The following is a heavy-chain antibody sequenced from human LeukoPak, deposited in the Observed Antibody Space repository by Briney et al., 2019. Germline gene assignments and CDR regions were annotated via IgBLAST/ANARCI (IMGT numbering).Heavy chain of an antibody. D-gene: IGHD3-16*01. V-gene: IGHV4-30-2*01. CDR3: ARLGRYDYFIDY. J-gene: IGHJ4*02. CDR1: GGSISSAGYS. CDR2: IYHSGST. Sequence: SKTLSLTCAVSGGSISSAGYSWSWIRQPPGKGLEWIGYIYHSGSTYYNSSLKSRVTISVDRSKNQFSLKLTSVTAADTAVYYCARLGRYDYFIDYWGQGTLVTVSS.